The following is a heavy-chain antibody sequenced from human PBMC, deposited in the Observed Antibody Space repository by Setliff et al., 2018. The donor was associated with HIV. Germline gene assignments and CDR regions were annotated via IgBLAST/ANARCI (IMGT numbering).Heavy chain of an antibody. CDR2: INPTAGSA. V-gene: IGHV1-46*01. J-gene: IGHJ6*03. D-gene: IGHD6-13*01. CDR3: AREALQQQLPPYYYYYYYMDV. Sequence: INPTAGSANYAQKLQGRVTMTTDTSTSTVYMELSSLRSEDTAVYYCAREALQQQLPPYYYYYYYMDVWGKGTTVTVSS.